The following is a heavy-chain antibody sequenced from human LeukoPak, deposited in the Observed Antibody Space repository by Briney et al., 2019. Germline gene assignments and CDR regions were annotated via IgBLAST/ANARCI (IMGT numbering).Heavy chain of an antibody. J-gene: IGHJ4*02. CDR1: GFTFSNYW. CDR3: ARASSGYIDY. Sequence: GGSLRLSCAASGFTFSNYWMNWVRQAPGKGLEWVANIKQDGSEKSYVDSVKGRFTISRDNAKNSLYLQMSSLRAEDTAVYYCARASSGYIDYWGQGTLVTVSS. CDR2: IKQDGSEK. V-gene: IGHV3-7*01. D-gene: IGHD3-22*01.